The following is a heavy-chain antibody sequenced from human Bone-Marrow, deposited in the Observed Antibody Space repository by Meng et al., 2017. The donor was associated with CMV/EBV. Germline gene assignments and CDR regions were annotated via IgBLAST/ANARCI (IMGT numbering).Heavy chain of an antibody. J-gene: IGHJ4*02. CDR2: IIPILGIA. V-gene: IGHV1-69*10. Sequence: SVKVSCKASGGTFSSYAISWVRQAPGQGLEWMGGIIPILGIANYAQKFQGRVTITRNTSISTAYMELSSLRSEDTAVYYCAAGWITEKLGLADYWGQGTLVTVSS. CDR3: AAGWITEKLGLADY. CDR1: GGTFSSYA. D-gene: IGHD7-27*01.